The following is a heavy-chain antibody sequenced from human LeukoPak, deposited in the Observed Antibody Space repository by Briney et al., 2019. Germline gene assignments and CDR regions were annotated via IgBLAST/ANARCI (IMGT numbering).Heavy chain of an antibody. D-gene: IGHD2-2*01. CDR2: ISPSGGST. Sequence: EASVKVSCKAFGYTFTSNYMHWVRQAPGQGPEWMGVISPSGGSTTYAQKFQGRVTLTRDMSTSTAYMELRSLRSDDTAVYYCARDGVVVVPANFYYMDVWGKGTTVTISS. J-gene: IGHJ6*03. CDR1: GYTFTSNY. V-gene: IGHV1-46*01. CDR3: ARDGVVVVPANFYYMDV.